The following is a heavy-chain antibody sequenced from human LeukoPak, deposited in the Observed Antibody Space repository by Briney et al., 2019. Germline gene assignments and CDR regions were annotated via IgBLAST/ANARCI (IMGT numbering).Heavy chain of an antibody. J-gene: IGHJ4*02. CDR1: GFAFSSYW. CDR3: AKALIAVAGTPGDY. Sequence: GGSLRLSCAASGFAFSSYWMSWVRQAPGKGPEWVANIKQDGSEKYYVDSVKGRFTISRDNAKNSLDLQMNSLRAEDTAVYYCAKALIAVAGTPGDYWGQGTLVTVSS. D-gene: IGHD6-19*01. V-gene: IGHV3-7*03. CDR2: IKQDGSEK.